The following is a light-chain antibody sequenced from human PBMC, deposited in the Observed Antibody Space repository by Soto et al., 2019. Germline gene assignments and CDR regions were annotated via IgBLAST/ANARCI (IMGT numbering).Light chain of an antibody. CDR3: QQHKSYPLT. CDR1: QVISSS. V-gene: IGKV1-9*01. Sequence: IQLSQAPCVVSASVVDRGTSTFLARQVISSSLALYQQRAVKAPKFLIYAAPTVQSGAPSRCSGSGSGTEVALTISSLQPEDSATYYSQQHKSYPLTFGGGTKVDIK. CDR2: AAP. J-gene: IGKJ4*01.